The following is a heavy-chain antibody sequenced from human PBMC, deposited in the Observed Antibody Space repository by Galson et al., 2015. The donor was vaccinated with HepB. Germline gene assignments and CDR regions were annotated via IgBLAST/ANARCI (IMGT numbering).Heavy chain of an antibody. V-gene: IGHV1-3*01. CDR3: ARGATRGAFDI. CDR1: GYTFTSYA. CDR2: INAGNGNT. J-gene: IGHJ3*02. Sequence: SVKVSCKASGYTFTSYAMHWVRQAPGQRLEWMGWINAGNGNTKYSQKFQGRVTITRDTSASTAYMELSRLRSDDTAVYYCARGATRGAFDIWGQGTMVTVSS.